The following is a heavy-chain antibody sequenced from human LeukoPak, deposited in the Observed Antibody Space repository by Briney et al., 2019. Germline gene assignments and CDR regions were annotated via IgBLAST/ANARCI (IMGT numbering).Heavy chain of an antibody. J-gene: IGHJ4*02. Sequence: ASVKVSCKASGYTFTGYYMHWVRQATGQGLEWMGWMNPNSGNTGYAQKFQGRVTMTRNTSISTAYMELSSLRSEDTAVYYCARPGRGTAYWGQGTLVTVSS. D-gene: IGHD3-16*01. CDR2: MNPNSGNT. CDR1: GYTFTGYY. CDR3: ARPGRGTAY. V-gene: IGHV1-8*02.